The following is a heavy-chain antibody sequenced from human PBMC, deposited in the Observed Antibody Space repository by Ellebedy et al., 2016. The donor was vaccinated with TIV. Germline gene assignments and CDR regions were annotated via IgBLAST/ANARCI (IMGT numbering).Heavy chain of an antibody. J-gene: IGHJ4*02. CDR1: GVSINNFF. CDR3: ARTSAAGTY. Sequence: MPSETLSLTCTVSGVSINNFFWGWIRQPPGGGLEWIGYIFGTGNTNYNPSLRSRVTISADSSKKQFALKLTSVTAADTAMYYCARTSAAGTYWGQGTLVTVSS. V-gene: IGHV4-59*01. D-gene: IGHD6-13*01. CDR2: IFGTGNT.